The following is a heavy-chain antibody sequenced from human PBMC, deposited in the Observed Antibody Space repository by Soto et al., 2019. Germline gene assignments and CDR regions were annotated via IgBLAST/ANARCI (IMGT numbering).Heavy chain of an antibody. Sequence: SETLSLTCAVSGGSISSGGYYWSWIRHPPGKGLEWIGYIYHSVSTYYNPSLKSRVTISVDRSEKHFSLKLSSVTAADTAVYYCARAELGFGELCWFDPWGKGTLVTVSS. CDR1: GGSISSGGYY. V-gene: IGHV4-30-2*01. CDR2: IYHSVST. D-gene: IGHD3-10*01. CDR3: ARAELGFGELCWFDP. J-gene: IGHJ5*02.